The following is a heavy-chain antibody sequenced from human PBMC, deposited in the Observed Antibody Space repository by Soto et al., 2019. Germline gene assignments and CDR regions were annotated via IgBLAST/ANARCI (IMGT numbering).Heavy chain of an antibody. V-gene: IGHV4-61*01. Sequence: SETLSLTCSVSGGSVRSGSYYWTWIRQPPGKGLEWIGYIYQSGTTNYNASLKSRVTISIDTSKNQFFLKLNSVTAADTAVYYCARDSSGRHDYWGKGTLATVSS. CDR3: ARDSSGRHDY. CDR1: GGSVRSGSYY. D-gene: IGHD3-22*01. CDR2: IYQSGTT. J-gene: IGHJ4*02.